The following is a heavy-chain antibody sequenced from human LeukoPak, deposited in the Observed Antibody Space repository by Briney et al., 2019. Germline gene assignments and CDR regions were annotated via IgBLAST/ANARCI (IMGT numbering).Heavy chain of an antibody. D-gene: IGHD2-2*01. CDR1: GGTFSTNG. CDR3: ARDAVVVPAASWFDP. CDR2: IIPIYGTP. Sequence: ASVKVSCKASGGTFSTNGFSWVRQAPGQGLEWMGAIIPIYGTPKYAPRFQGRVTITTDESTSTAYMELSSLRSDDTAVYYCARDAVVVPAASWFDPWGQGTLVTVSS. V-gene: IGHV1-69*05. J-gene: IGHJ5*02.